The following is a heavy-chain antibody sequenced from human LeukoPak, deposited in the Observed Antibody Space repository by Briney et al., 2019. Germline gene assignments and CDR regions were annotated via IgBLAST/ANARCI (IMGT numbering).Heavy chain of an antibody. Sequence: SETLSLXCIVSGGASSSYYWSWIRRPPGKRLEWIGYVYYSGNTNYNPSLKSRVTISIDTSKNQFSLKLSSVTAADTAVYYCARVGNGHFDYWGQGTLVTVSS. D-gene: IGHD2-8*01. V-gene: IGHV4-59*01. J-gene: IGHJ4*02. CDR2: VYYSGNT. CDR3: ARVGNGHFDY. CDR1: GGASSSYY.